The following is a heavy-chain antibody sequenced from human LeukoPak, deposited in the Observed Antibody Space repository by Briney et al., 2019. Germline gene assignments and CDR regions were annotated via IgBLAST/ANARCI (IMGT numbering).Heavy chain of an antibody. CDR3: ARDYIAAVIQFDY. CDR2: INPSGGST. Sequence: ASVKVSCKASGYAFTRYYMHWVRQAPGQGLEWMGIINPSGGSTSYAQKFQGRVTMTRDTSTSTVYMELSSLRSEDTAVYYCARDYIAAVIQFDYWGQGTLVTVSS. V-gene: IGHV1-46*01. J-gene: IGHJ4*02. D-gene: IGHD6-25*01. CDR1: GYAFTRYY.